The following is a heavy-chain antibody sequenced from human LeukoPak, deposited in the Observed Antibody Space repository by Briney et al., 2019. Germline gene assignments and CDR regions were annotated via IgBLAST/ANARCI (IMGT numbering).Heavy chain of an antibody. CDR3: ARHGYTASHYFLDF. J-gene: IGHJ4*02. CDR2: IYTTGKT. D-gene: IGHD3-16*01. V-gene: IGHV4-4*07. CDR1: SGSINSYY. Sequence: SETLSLTCTVTSGSINSYYWGWVRQPAGRGLEWIGRIYTTGKTDYNPSLKSRLTMSADTSKRQFSLNLTSVTAADTAIYFCARHGYTASHYFLDFWSQGKLVTVSS.